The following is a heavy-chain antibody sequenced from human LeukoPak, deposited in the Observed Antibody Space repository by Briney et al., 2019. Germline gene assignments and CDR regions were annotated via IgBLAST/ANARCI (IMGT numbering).Heavy chain of an antibody. J-gene: IGHJ3*02. CDR3: ARDASPNDAFDI. V-gene: IGHV1-2*02. CDR2: INPNSGGT. CDR1: GYTFTGYY. Sequence: ASVEVSCKASGYTFTGYYMHWVRQAPGQGLEWMGWINPNSGGTNYAQKFQGRVTMTRDTSISTAYMELSRLRSDDTAVYYCARDASPNDAFDIWGQGTMVTVSS.